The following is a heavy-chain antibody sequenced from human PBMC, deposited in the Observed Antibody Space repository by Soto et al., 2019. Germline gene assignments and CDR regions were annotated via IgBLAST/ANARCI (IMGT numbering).Heavy chain of an antibody. CDR2: IIPISGPT. CDR3: ARDPFPGGDALYYGMDV. V-gene: IGHV1-69*13. CDR1: GGTFSNNA. J-gene: IGHJ6*02. D-gene: IGHD2-21*02. Sequence: SVKVSCKASGGTFSNNAISWVRQAPGQGLEWMGGIIPISGPTSYAPKFQGRVTITADESATTAYVELSSLRSEDTAVYYCARDPFPGGDALYYGMDVWGQGTTVTVS.